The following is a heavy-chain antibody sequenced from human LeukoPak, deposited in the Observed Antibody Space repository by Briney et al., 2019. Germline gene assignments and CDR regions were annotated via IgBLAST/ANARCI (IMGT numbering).Heavy chain of an antibody. CDR3: AKDGKNYFDY. CDR1: GFSFSPYA. Sequence: PGGSLRLSCAASGFSFSPYAIHWVRQAPGKGLEWVAVISYDGSHTYYADSVKGRFTISRDNSKNSLSLQMNSLRAEDTALYYCAKDGKNYFDYWGQGTLVTVSS. V-gene: IGHV3-30-3*01. J-gene: IGHJ4*02. CDR2: ISYDGSHT. D-gene: IGHD1-26*01.